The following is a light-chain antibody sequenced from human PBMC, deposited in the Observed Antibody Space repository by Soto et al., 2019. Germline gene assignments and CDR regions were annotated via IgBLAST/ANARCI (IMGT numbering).Light chain of an antibody. Sequence: QSVLTQPASVSGSPGQSITISCTGTSSDVGAYDFVSWYQQHPDKAPKLMIYEVSNRPSGVSNRFSGSTSVNTATLTITGLQAEDEANFSCSSYTSSSTRVLGIGTKVTAL. J-gene: IGLJ1*01. CDR1: SSDVGAYDF. CDR2: EVS. V-gene: IGLV2-14*03. CDR3: SSYTSSSTRV.